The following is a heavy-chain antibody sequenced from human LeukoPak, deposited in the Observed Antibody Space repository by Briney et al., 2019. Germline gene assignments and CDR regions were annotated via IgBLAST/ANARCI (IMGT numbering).Heavy chain of an antibody. CDR3: AKGRRGHSRDSGSYSFDY. J-gene: IGHJ4*02. Sequence: PGGSLRLSCAASGFTFSNYWMSWVRQAPGKGLEWVSAISGSSGNTYYADSVKGRFTISRDNSKNTLYVQMNSPRAEDTAVYYCAKGRRGHSRDSGSYSFDYWGQGTLVTVSS. CDR1: GFTFSNYW. D-gene: IGHD1-26*01. V-gene: IGHV3-23*01. CDR2: ISGSSGNT.